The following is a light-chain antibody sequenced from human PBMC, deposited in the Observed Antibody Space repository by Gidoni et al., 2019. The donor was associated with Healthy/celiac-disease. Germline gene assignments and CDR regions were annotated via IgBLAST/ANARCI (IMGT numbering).Light chain of an antibody. CDR1: QSVLYSSNNKNY. J-gene: IGKJ2*01. CDR2: WAS. CDR3: QQYYSTPLT. Sequence: IVMTQSPDSLAVSLGERATINCKSSQSVLYSSNNKNYLAWYQQKPGQPPKLLIYWASTRESGVPDRFSGSGSGTDFTLTISSLQAEDVAVYYCQQYYSTPLTFXQXTKLEIK. V-gene: IGKV4-1*01.